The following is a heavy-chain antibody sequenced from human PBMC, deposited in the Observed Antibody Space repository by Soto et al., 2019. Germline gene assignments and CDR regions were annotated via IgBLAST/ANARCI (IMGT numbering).Heavy chain of an antibody. CDR2: IIPLLSTS. CDR3: ARDSPIGSTFSGYDAIDY. J-gene: IGHJ4*02. Sequence: QVQLEQSGAEVKKPGSSVKVSCKASGGPFSNDIITWVRQAPGQGLEWMGRIIPLLSTSTYAQKFQGRLTITADPSTGTAYMELNSLRSEDTAVYYCARDSPIGSTFSGYDAIDYWGQGTRITVSS. D-gene: IGHD5-12*01. V-gene: IGHV1-69*08. CDR1: GGPFSNDI.